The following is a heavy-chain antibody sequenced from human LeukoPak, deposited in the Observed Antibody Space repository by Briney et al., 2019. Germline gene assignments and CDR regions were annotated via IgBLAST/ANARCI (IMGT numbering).Heavy chain of an antibody. D-gene: IGHD3-10*01. CDR3: ATASVWFGELLGY. V-gene: IGHV3-30*02. CDR2: IRYDGSNK. CDR1: GFTFSSYG. J-gene: IGHJ4*02. Sequence: GGSLRLSCAASGFTFSSYGMYWVRQPPGKGLEWVAFIRYDGSNKYYADSVKGRFTISRDNSKNTLYLQMNSLRAEDTAVYYCATASVWFGELLGYWGQGTLVTVSS.